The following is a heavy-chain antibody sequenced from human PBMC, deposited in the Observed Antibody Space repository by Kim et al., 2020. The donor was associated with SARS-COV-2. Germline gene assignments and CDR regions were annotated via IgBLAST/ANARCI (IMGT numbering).Heavy chain of an antibody. D-gene: IGHD6-19*01. J-gene: IGHJ4*02. V-gene: IGHV3-43*01. Sequence: YADSVKGRFTISRDNSKNSLYLQMNSLRTEDTALYYCAKDLAVAGGGVGYWGQGTLVTVSS. CDR3: AKDLAVAGGGVGY.